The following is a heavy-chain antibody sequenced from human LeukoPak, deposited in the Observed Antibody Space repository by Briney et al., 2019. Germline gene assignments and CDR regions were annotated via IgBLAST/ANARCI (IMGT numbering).Heavy chain of an antibody. CDR1: GGSISSYY. J-gene: IGHJ5*02. CDR2: IYYSGST. V-gene: IGHV4-59*08. CDR3: ARGRGAGIQLWLRGWFDP. D-gene: IGHD5-18*01. Sequence: SETLSLTCTVSGGSISSYYWSWIRQPPGKGLEWIGYIYYSGSTNYNPSLKSRVTISVDTSKNQFSLKLSSVTAADTAVYYWARGRGAGIQLWLRGWFDPWGQGTLVTVSS.